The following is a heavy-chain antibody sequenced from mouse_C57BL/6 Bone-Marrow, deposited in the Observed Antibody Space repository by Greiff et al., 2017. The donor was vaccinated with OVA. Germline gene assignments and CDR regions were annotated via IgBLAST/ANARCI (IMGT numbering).Heavy chain of an antibody. CDR2: IDPSDSET. J-gene: IGHJ4*01. V-gene: IGHV1-52*01. CDR1: GYTFTSYW. CDR3: ARFGYCAGPPNAMDY. D-gene: IGHD2-3*01. Sequence: QVQLQQPGAELVMPGSSVKLSCKASGYTFTSYWMHWVKQRPIQGLEWIGNIDPSDSETHYNQKFKDKATLTVDKSPGTAYMQLSSLTSEDSAVDYCARFGYCAGPPNAMDYWGQGPSVTVSS.